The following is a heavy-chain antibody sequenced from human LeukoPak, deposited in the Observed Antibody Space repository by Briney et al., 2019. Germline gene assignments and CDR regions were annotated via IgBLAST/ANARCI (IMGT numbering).Heavy chain of an antibody. V-gene: IGHV1-2*02. CDR2: INPNSGGT. J-gene: IGHJ3*02. D-gene: IGHD4-17*01. CDR1: GYTFTGYY. Sequence: ASVKVSCKASGYTFTGYYMHWVRQAPGQGLEWMGWINPNSGGTNYAQKFQGRVTMTRDTSISTAYMELSRLRYDDTAVYYCARTYSTVGGPSDAFDIWGQGTMVTVSS. CDR3: ARTYSTVGGPSDAFDI.